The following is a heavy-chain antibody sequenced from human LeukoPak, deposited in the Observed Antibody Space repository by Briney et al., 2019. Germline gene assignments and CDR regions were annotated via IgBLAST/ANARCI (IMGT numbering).Heavy chain of an antibody. D-gene: IGHD1-26*01. J-gene: IGHJ4*02. Sequence: SETLSLTCTVSGGSISNSNYHWGWIRQPPGKGLEWIGSTYHSGNTYYNPSLKSRVTISVDTSKNQFSLKLNSMTAADTAVYYCARLISGSPADYWGQGTLVTVSS. V-gene: IGHV4-39*01. CDR3: ARLISGSPADY. CDR2: TYHSGNT. CDR1: GGSISNSNYH.